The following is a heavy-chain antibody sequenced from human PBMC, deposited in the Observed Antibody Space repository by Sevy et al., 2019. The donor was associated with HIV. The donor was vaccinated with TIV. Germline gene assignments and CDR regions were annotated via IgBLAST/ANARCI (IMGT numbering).Heavy chain of an antibody. CDR3: AKGGGPQGFIGYSYGFVYFDY. J-gene: IGHJ4*02. D-gene: IGHD5-18*01. Sequence: GGSLRLSCVASGFTFSDPWMSWVRQAPGKGLQWVAVISSDGMKKYFADSVKGRFIISRDNSRNTLYLQMNSLRADDSAVYYCAKGGGPQGFIGYSYGFVYFDYWGQGALVTVSS. V-gene: IGHV3-30*18. CDR2: ISSDGMKK. CDR1: GFTFSDPW.